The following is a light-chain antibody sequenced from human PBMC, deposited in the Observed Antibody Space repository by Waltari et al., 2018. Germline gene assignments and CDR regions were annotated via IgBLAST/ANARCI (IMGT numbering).Light chain of an antibody. J-gene: IGKJ4*01. CDR1: QDISKS. Sequence: DIQMTQSPSSLSASVGDRVTITCQDSQDISKSLNWYQQKPGKATKVLIYEAANLESGVPSRFSRSGFGTDCTFTISNLQPEDLATYVCQQYHNLPATFGGGTKVESK. V-gene: IGKV1-33*01. CDR2: EAA. CDR3: QQYHNLPAT.